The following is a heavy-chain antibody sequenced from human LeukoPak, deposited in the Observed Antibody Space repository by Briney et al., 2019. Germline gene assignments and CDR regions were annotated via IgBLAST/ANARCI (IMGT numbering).Heavy chain of an antibody. CDR1: GYPLTSYD. CDR2: MNPNSSNT. D-gene: IGHD6-13*01. Sequence: ASVKVSCKASGYPLTSYDINWVRQATGQGLELLGWMNPNSSNTAYAQRFQDRVTMTANMSINTAYMELSSLTSEDTAIYYCARGSNYYYYMDVWGSGTTVTVAS. J-gene: IGHJ6*03. CDR3: ARGSNYYYYMDV. V-gene: IGHV1-8*01.